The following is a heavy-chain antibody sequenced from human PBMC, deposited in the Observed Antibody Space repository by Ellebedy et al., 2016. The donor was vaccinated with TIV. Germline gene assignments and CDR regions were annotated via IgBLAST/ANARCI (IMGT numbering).Heavy chain of an antibody. CDR3: ASDSPAYYNTRGFDY. D-gene: IGHD3-9*01. Sequence: SETLSLTCTVSGDFVTSGAYYWSWIRQPPGKGLEWIGYILYSGGTDSNPSLLSRVTMSVDTSRNQFSLNLSSVTAADTAVYFCASDSPAYYNTRGFDYWGQGILVTVSS. CDR1: GDFVTSGAYY. CDR2: ILYSGGT. J-gene: IGHJ4*02. V-gene: IGHV4-61*08.